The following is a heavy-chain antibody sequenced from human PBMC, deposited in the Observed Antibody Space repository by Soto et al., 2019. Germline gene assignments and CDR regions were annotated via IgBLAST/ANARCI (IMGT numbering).Heavy chain of an antibody. V-gene: IGHV4-59*12. CDR1: GDSISSYY. Sequence: PSETLSLTCTVSGDSISSYYCMWIRQPPGKGLEWIGYISHSWTTYYNPSLKSRITISVDTSKNQFSLKLSSVTAADTAVYYCARDLSDYNGMDVWGQGTTVTVSS. CDR3: ARDLSDYNGMDV. J-gene: IGHJ6*02. D-gene: IGHD3-16*02. CDR2: ISHSWTT.